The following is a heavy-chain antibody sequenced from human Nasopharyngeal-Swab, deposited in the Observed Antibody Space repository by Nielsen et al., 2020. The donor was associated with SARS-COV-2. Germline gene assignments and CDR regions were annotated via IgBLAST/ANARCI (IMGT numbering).Heavy chain of an antibody. CDR3: AKVDAAAASFDY. J-gene: IGHJ4*02. Sequence: GGSLRLSFAASGFTFSSYAMSWVRKAPGKGLEWVSAISGSGGSTYYADSVKGRFTISRDNSKNTLYLQMNSLRAEDTAVYYCAKVDAAAASFDYWGQGTLVTVSS. V-gene: IGHV3-23*01. CDR2: ISGSGGST. D-gene: IGHD6-13*01. CDR1: GFTFSSYA.